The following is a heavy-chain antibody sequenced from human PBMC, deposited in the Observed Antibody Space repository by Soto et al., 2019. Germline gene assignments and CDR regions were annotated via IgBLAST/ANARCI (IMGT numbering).Heavy chain of an antibody. Sequence: QVQLVESGGGVVQPGRSLRLSCAASGFMFSNYAMHWVRQAPGKGLEWVAIISSDESFKYYADSVKGRFTISRDNSKNSLYLQMSSLRAEDTAVYYCAREDGGPLDYWGQGTLVTVSS. CDR2: ISSDESFK. CDR1: GFMFSNYA. CDR3: AREDGGPLDY. D-gene: IGHD4-17*01. J-gene: IGHJ4*02. V-gene: IGHV3-30*03.